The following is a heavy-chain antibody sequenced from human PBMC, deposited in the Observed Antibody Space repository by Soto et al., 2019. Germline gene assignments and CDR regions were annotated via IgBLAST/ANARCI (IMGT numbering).Heavy chain of an antibody. V-gene: IGHV3-23*01. CDR3: AKDQWRDYYDSSGYWYYFDY. D-gene: IGHD3-22*01. Sequence: GGSLRLSCAASGFTFSSYAMSWVRQAPGKGLEWVSAISGSGGSTYYADSVKGRFTISRDNSKNTLYLQMNSLRAEDTAVYYCAKDQWRDYYDSSGYWYYFDYWGQGTLVTVSS. CDR2: ISGSGGST. J-gene: IGHJ4*02. CDR1: GFTFSSYA.